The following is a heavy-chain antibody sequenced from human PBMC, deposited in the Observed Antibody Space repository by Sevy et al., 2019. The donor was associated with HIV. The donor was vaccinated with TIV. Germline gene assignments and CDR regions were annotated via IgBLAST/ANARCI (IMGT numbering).Heavy chain of an antibody. Sequence: SETLSLTCTVSGGSITSLYWNWIRQPPGKGLEWIANVSYNGHINYNPSLKSPVTLSLDTSKNQFSLRLGSVTAADTAMYYCAGENAWGRGYSWGQGTLVTVSS. CDR3: AGENAWGRGYS. D-gene: IGHD1-26*01. CDR2: VSYNGHI. J-gene: IGHJ4*02. CDR1: GGSITSLY. V-gene: IGHV4-59*08.